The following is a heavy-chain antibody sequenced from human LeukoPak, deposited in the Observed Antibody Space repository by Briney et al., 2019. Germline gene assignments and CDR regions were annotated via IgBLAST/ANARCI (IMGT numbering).Heavy chain of an antibody. J-gene: IGHJ4*02. CDR1: GGSISNYY. V-gene: IGHV4-59*08. CDR2: IFYSGST. Sequence: SETLSLTCTVSGGSISNYYWTWIRQHPGKGLEWIGNIFYSGSTNYNPSLKSRVTILVDTSKNQFSLKLSSVTAADTAVYYCARQSAFGVVSDYWGQGTLVTVSS. CDR3: ARQSAFGVVSDY. D-gene: IGHD3-3*01.